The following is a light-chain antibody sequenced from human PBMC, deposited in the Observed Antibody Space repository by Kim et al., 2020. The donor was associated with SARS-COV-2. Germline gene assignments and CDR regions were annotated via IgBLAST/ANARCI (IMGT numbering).Light chain of an antibody. CDR3: QVWDINSVI. J-gene: IGLJ2*01. CDR2: DDT. V-gene: IGLV3-21*03. CDR1: NIGTKT. Sequence: SVAPGKTAPMTCGGHNIGTKTVHWYQQKPGRAPVLVVYDDTDRPSGIPERFSGSNSGNTAILTISRVEAGDEADYYCQVWDINSVIFGGGTQLTVL.